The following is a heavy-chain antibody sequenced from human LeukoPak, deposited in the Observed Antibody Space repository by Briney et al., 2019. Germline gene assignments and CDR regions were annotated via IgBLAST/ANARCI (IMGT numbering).Heavy chain of an antibody. CDR3: ARTSYDSSGYPYFDY. V-gene: IGHV1-8*01. D-gene: IGHD3-22*01. J-gene: IGHJ4*02. Sequence: ASVKVSCKASGYTFTSYDINWVRQATGQGLEWMGWMNPNSGNTGYAQKFQGRVTMTRNTSISTAYMELSSLRSEDTAVYYCARTSYDSSGYPYFDYWGRGTLVTVSS. CDR1: GYTFTSYD. CDR2: MNPNSGNT.